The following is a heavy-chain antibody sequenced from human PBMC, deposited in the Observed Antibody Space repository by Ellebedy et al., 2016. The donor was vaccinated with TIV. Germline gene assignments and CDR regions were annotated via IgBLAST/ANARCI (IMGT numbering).Heavy chain of an antibody. Sequence: PGGSLRLSCVGSGFTFSSYGIHRLRQAPGKGLGWVAVTAYDGHQKHYADFVKGRFGISRDNSKYTVYLQMSDLRPDDTAVYYCAKDPDTTGWNYGEIWGPGTLVTVSS. V-gene: IGHV3-30*18. CDR1: GFTFSSYG. CDR3: AKDPDTTGWNYGEI. J-gene: IGHJ4*02. D-gene: IGHD6-19*01. CDR2: TAYDGHQK.